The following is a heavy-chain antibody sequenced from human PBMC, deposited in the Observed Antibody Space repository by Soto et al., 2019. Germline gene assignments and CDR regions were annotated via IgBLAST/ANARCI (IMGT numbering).Heavy chain of an antibody. J-gene: IGHJ4*02. CDR1: GDSVSSNSAA. Sequence: SQTLSLTCAISGDSVSSNSAAWNWIRQFPSRGLEWLGRTYYRSKWFNDYAVSMKSRITINPDTSKNQFSLQLNSVTPDDTAVYYCVSLVGGAADYWGQGTPVTVSS. V-gene: IGHV6-1*01. D-gene: IGHD1-26*01. CDR3: VSLVGGAADY. CDR2: TYYRSKWFN.